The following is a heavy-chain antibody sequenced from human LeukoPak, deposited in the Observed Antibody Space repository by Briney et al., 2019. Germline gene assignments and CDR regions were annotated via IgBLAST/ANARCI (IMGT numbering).Heavy chain of an antibody. CDR1: GFTVSSNY. CDR2: IYSGGST. CDR3: ARLEYSSSSDYFDY. J-gene: IGHJ4*02. V-gene: IGHV3-53*01. Sequence: GGSLRLSCAASGFTVSSNYMSWVRQAPGKGLEWVSVIYSGGSTYYADSVKGRFTISRDNSKNTLYLQMNSLRAEDTAVYYCARLEYSSSSDYFDYWGQGTLVTVSS. D-gene: IGHD6-6*01.